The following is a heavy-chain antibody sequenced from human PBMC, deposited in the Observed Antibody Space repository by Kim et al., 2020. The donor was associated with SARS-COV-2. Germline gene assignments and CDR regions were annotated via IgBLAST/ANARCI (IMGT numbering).Heavy chain of an antibody. CDR3: ARGLGYDILTGYYMGRYYYYGMDV. CDR2: INHSGST. Sequence: SETLSLTCAVYGGSFSGYYWSWIRQPPGKGLEWIGEINHSGSTNYNPSLKSRVTISVDTSKNQFSLKLSSVTAADTAVYYCARGLGYDILTGYYMGRYYYYGMDVWGQGTTVTVSS. CDR1: GGSFSGYY. D-gene: IGHD3-9*01. J-gene: IGHJ6*02. V-gene: IGHV4-34*01.